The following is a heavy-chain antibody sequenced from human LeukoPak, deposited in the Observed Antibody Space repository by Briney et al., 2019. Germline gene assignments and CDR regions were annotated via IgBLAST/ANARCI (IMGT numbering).Heavy chain of an antibody. J-gene: IGHJ6*03. CDR2: ISSSSSYI. D-gene: IGHD6-13*01. Sequence: GGSLRLPCAASGFTFSSYSMNWVRQAPGKGLEWVSSISSSSSYIYYADSVKGRFTISRDNAKNSLYLQMNSLRAEDTAVYYCARGPYSSSWYHYYYMDVWGKGTTVTVSS. V-gene: IGHV3-21*01. CDR1: GFTFSSYS. CDR3: ARGPYSSSWYHYYYMDV.